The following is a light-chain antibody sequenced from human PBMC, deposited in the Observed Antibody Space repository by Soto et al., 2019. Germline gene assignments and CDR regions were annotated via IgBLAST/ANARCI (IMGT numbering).Light chain of an antibody. Sequence: DIQMTQSPSSLCASVGDRVTITCRASQSISSYLNWYQQKPGKAPKLLIYAASSLQSGVPSRFSASGSGTDFTLTISSLQPEDFATYYCQQSYSTPRLTFGGGTKVDIK. V-gene: IGKV1-39*01. CDR3: QQSYSTPRLT. CDR1: QSISSY. J-gene: IGKJ4*01. CDR2: AAS.